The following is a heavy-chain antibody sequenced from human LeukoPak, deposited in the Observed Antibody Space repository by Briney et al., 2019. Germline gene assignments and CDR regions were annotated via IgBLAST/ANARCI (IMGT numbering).Heavy chain of an antibody. J-gene: IGHJ1*01. CDR1: GGSISSRRYY. D-gene: IGHD3-10*01. CDR2: IYYSEST. Sequence: PSETLSPTCTVSGGSISSRRYYWGWIRQPPGKGLEWIGSIYYSESTYYNPSPKSRVTISVDTSKNQFSLRLTSVTAADTAVYYCARQRFGDLYAEYFQHWGQGTLVTVSS. V-gene: IGHV4-39*01. CDR3: ARQRFGDLYAEYFQH.